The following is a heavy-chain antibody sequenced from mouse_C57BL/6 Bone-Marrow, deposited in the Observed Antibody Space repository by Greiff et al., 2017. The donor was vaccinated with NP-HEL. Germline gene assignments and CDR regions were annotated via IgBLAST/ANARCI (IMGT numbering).Heavy chain of an antibody. Sequence: QVQLQQSGPGLVAPSQSLSITCTVSGFSLTSYGVHWVRQPPGKGLEWLVVIWSDGSTTYNSALISRLSIIQDNPKSQVILKMNSHQTDDTAIYYYAGAHYYSNSYTKDYWGQGTTVTVSS. V-gene: IGHV2-6*03. D-gene: IGHD2-5*01. CDR1: GFSLTSYG. J-gene: IGHJ4*01. CDR2: IWSDGST. CDR3: AGAHYYSNSYTKDY.